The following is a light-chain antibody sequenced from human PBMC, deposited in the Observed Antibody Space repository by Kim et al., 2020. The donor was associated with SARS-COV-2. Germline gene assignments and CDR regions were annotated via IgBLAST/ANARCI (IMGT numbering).Light chain of an antibody. Sequence: SYELTQPPSVSVSPGQTASITCSGDKLGDKYACWYQQKPGQSPVLVIYQDSKRPSGIPERFSGSNSGNTATLTISGTQAVDEADYYCQAWDSSIHVIFGGGTQLTVL. CDR2: QDS. V-gene: IGLV3-1*01. J-gene: IGLJ2*01. CDR1: KLGDKY. CDR3: QAWDSSIHVI.